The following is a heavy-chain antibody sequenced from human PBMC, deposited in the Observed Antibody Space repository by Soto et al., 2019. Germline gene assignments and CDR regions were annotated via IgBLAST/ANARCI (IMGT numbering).Heavy chain of an antibody. V-gene: IGHV3-73*02. CDR1: GFTFSGSA. CDR2: IRSKANSYAT. D-gene: IGHD6-6*01. Sequence: EVQLVESGGGLVQPGGSLKLSCAASGFTFSGSAMHWVRQASGKGLEWVGRIRSKANSYATAYAASVKGRFTISRDDSKNTAYLQMSSLKTEDTSVYYCTRQGSSSGKGYYYYGMDVWGQGTTVTVSS. CDR3: TRQGSSSGKGYYYYGMDV. J-gene: IGHJ6*02.